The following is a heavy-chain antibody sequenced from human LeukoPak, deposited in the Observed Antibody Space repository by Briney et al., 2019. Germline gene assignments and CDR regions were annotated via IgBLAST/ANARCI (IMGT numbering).Heavy chain of an antibody. Sequence: ASVKISCKVSGYTFTDYYMHWVQQAPGKALEWMVLVDPEDGETIYAEKFQGRVTITADTSTDTAYMELSSLRSEDTAVYYCATDSDFWSGYLLDYWGQGTLVTVSS. CDR3: ATDSDFWSGYLLDY. D-gene: IGHD3-3*01. CDR2: VDPEDGET. V-gene: IGHV1-69-2*01. J-gene: IGHJ4*02. CDR1: GYTFTDYY.